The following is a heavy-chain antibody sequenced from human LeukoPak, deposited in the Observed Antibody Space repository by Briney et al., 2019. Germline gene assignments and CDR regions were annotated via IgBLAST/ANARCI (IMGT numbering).Heavy chain of an antibody. CDR3: ARVGATVTRRGYYYYYMDV. CDR2: INYSGST. D-gene: IGHD4-17*01. J-gene: IGHJ6*03. V-gene: IGHV4-38-2*02. CDR1: GYSISNGYY. Sequence: SETLSLTCTVSGYSISNGYYWGWIRQPPGKGLEWIGSINYSGSTYYDPSLKSRVTISVDTSKNQFSLKLSSVTAADTAVYYCARVGATVTRRGYYYYYMDVWGKGTTVTVSS.